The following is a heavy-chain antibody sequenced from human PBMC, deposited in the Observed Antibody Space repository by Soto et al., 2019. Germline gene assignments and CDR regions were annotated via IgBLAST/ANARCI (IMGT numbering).Heavy chain of an antibody. CDR3: TRSASYYDSSGYYLRFRDY. V-gene: IGHV3-73*02. D-gene: IGHD3-22*01. Sequence: EVQLVESGGGLVQPGGSLKLSCAASGFTFSGSAMHWVRQASGKGLEWVGRIRSKANSYATAYAASVKGRFTISRDDSKNTAYLQMNGLKTEDTAVYYCTRSASYYDSSGYYLRFRDYWGQGTLVTVSS. J-gene: IGHJ4*02. CDR2: IRSKANSYAT. CDR1: GFTFSGSA.